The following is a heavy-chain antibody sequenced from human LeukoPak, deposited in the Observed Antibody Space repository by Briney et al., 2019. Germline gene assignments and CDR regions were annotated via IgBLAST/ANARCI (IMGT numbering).Heavy chain of an antibody. Sequence: GGSLRLSCAASGFTFSSYAMSWVRQAPGKGLEWVSAISGSGGSTYYAGSVKGRFTISRDNSKNTLYLQMNSLRAEDTAVYYCAKGHCSGGSCLWVSWGQGTLVTVSS. CDR3: AKGHCSGGSCLWVS. V-gene: IGHV3-23*01. CDR1: GFTFSSYA. J-gene: IGHJ5*02. CDR2: ISGSGGST. D-gene: IGHD2-15*01.